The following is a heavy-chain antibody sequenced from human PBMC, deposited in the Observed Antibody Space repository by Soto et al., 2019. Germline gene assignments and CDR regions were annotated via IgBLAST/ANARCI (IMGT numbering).Heavy chain of an antibody. Sequence: EVQLLESGGGLVQPGGSLRLSCAASGFTFSSYAMSWVRQAPGKGLEWVSAISGSGGSTYYADSVKGRFTIPRDNSKNTLYLQMNSLRAEDTAVYYCAKDGGDIVATTYNWFDPWGQGTLVTVSS. J-gene: IGHJ5*02. D-gene: IGHD5-12*01. CDR2: ISGSGGST. CDR1: GFTFSSYA. V-gene: IGHV3-23*01. CDR3: AKDGGDIVATTYNWFDP.